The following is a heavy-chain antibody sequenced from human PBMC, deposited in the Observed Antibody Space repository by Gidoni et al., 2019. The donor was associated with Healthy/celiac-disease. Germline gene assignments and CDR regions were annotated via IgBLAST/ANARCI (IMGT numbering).Heavy chain of an antibody. CDR2: IIPICGTA. J-gene: IGHJ5*02. Sequence: QVQLVQSGAAVKKPGSSVHVSCKASAATFSSYAISWVRQAPGQGLEWMGGIIPICGTANYAQKFQGRVTITADKATSTAYMELSRRRSEDTAVDYCAIVEGGYGSTSVWFDPWGQGTLVTVSS. V-gene: IGHV1-69*06. CDR1: AATFSSYA. D-gene: IGHD2-2*01. CDR3: AIVEGGYGSTSVWFDP.